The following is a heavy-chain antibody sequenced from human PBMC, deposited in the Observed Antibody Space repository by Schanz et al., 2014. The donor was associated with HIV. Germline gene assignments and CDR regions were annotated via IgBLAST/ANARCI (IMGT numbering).Heavy chain of an antibody. V-gene: IGHV3-11*01. D-gene: IGHD1-26*01. CDR2: ISSGGSTK. CDR3: ARDKKSGNYDGGFDS. J-gene: IGHJ5*01. CDR1: GFTFSDYS. Sequence: VQLVESGGGLVQPGGSLRLSCAASGFTFSDYSMSWIRQAPGKGLEWISYISSGGSTKTYADSVKGRFTISRDNAKNSLYLQMNSLIPEDTAVYYCARDKKSGNYDGGFDSWGQGTVVTVSS.